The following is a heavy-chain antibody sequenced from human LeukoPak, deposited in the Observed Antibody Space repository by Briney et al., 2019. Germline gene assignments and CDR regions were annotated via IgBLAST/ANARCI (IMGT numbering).Heavy chain of an antibody. V-gene: IGHV4-59*01. CDR3: ARAPPPRYSYGFYFDY. J-gene: IGHJ4*02. CDR1: GGSIIIYY. D-gene: IGHD5-18*01. CDR2: IYYSGST. Sequence: SETLSLTRTVSGGSIIIYYWSWIRQPPGKGLEWIGYIYYSGSTNYNPSLKSRVTISVDTSKNQFSLKLSSVTAADTAVYYCARAPPPRYSYGFYFDYWGQGTLVTVSS.